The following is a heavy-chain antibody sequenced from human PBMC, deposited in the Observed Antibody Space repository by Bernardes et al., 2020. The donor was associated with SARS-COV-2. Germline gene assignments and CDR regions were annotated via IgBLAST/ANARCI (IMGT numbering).Heavy chain of an antibody. CDR2: IDSSGSIR. CDR1: GFTFSDSY. CDR3: ARLPWLQLWLQGFYFDF. J-gene: IGHJ4*02. D-gene: IGHD5-18*01. Sequence: SLRLSCAASGFTFSDSYMSWIRQAPGKGPEWVSYIDSSGSIRHYADSVKGRFTISRDNTKNSLYLQMNSLRAEDTAVYYCARLPWLQLWLQGFYFDFWGRGTLVTVSS. V-gene: IGHV3-11*01.